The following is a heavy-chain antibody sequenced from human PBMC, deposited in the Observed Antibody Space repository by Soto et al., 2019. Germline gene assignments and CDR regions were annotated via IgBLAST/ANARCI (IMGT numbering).Heavy chain of an antibody. CDR2: ISAYNGNT. Sequence: ASVKVSCKASGYTFTSYGISWVRQAPGQGLEWIGWISAYNGNTNYAQKLQGRVTMTTDTSTSTAYMELRSLRSDDTAVYYCARAPDSSSWYESLYYYYGMDVWGQGTTVTVSS. J-gene: IGHJ6*02. CDR1: GYTFTSYG. V-gene: IGHV1-18*01. D-gene: IGHD6-13*01. CDR3: ARAPDSSSWYESLYYYYGMDV.